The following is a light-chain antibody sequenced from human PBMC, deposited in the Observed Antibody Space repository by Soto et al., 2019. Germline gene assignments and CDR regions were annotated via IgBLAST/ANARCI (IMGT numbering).Light chain of an antibody. CDR1: QSVSSY. Sequence: EIVLTQSPDTLSLSPGERATLSCRASQSVSSYLAWYQQKPGQAPRLLIYDASNRATGIPARFSGSGSGTDFTLTISSLEPEDFAVYYCQQRSNWPPITFGGGTKVDIK. CDR2: DAS. CDR3: QQRSNWPPIT. V-gene: IGKV3-11*01. J-gene: IGKJ4*01.